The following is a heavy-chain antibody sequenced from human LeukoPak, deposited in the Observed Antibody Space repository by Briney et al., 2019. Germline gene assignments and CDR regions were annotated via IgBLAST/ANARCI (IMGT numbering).Heavy chain of an antibody. J-gene: IGHJ3*02. CDR2: IYSGGST. D-gene: IGHD1-26*01. V-gene: IGHV3-53*01. CDR1: GFTFSSYS. CDR3: ARTLVTILGANEGPGAFDI. Sequence: GGSLRLSCAASGFTFSSYSMNWVRQAPGKGLEWVSVIYSGGSTYYADSVKGRFTISRDNSKNTLYLQMNSLRAEDTAVYYCARTLVTILGANEGPGAFDIWGQGTMVTVSS.